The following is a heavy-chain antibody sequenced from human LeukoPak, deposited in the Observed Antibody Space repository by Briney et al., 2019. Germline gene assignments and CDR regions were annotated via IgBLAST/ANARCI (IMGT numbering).Heavy chain of an antibody. CDR1: GFTFSSYA. CDR2: ISSSSSYI. Sequence: PGGSLRLSCAASGFTFSSYAMSWVRQAPGKGLEWVSSISSSSSYIYYADSVKGRFTISRDNAKNSLYLQMNSLRAEDTAVYYCAREGIAVAEDYFDYWGQGTLVTVSS. D-gene: IGHD6-19*01. CDR3: AREGIAVAEDYFDY. J-gene: IGHJ4*02. V-gene: IGHV3-21*01.